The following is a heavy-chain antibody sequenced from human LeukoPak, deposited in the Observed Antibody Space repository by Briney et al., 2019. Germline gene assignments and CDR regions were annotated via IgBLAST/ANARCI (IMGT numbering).Heavy chain of an antibody. J-gene: IGHJ4*02. Sequence: ASVKVSCKASGGTFSSYAISWVRQPPGQGLEWMGGIIPIFGTANYSQKFQGRVTITTDESTSTAYMELSSLRSEDTAVYYCASPRRAASFDYWGQGTLVTVSS. D-gene: IGHD5-18*01. CDR2: IIPIFGTA. CDR1: GGTFSSYA. CDR3: ASPRRAASFDY. V-gene: IGHV1-69*05.